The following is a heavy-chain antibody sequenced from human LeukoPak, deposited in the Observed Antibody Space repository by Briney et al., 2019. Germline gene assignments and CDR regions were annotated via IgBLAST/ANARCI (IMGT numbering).Heavy chain of an antibody. Sequence: SETLSLTCTVSSGSISTSNYYWGWVRQPPGKGLEWIGEINHSGSTNYNPSLKSRVTISVDTSKNQFSLKLSSVTAADTAVYYCARRVGAFDIWGQGTMVTVSS. D-gene: IGHD1-26*01. V-gene: IGHV4-39*07. CDR2: INHSGST. CDR3: ARRVGAFDI. J-gene: IGHJ3*02. CDR1: SGSISTSNYY.